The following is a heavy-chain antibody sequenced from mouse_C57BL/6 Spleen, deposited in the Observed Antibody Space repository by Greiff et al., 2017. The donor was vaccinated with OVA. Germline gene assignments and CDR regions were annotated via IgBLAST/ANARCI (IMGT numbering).Heavy chain of an antibody. CDR2: INPGSGGP. Sequence: QVQLQQSGAELVRPGTSVKVSCKASGYAFTNYLIEWVKQRPGQGLEWIGVINPGSGGPNYNEKFKGKATLTADKSSSTAYMQLSSLTSEDSAVYFCARSRHYFDYWGQGTTLTVSS. V-gene: IGHV1-54*01. D-gene: IGHD3-3*01. CDR1: GYAFTNYL. CDR3: ARSRHYFDY. J-gene: IGHJ2*01.